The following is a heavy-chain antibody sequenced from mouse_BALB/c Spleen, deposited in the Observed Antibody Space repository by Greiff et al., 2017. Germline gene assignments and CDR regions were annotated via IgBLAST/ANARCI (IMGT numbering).Heavy chain of an antibody. Sequence: QVQLQQSGAELVRPGSSVKISCKASGYAFSSYWMNWVKQRPGQGLEWIGQIYPGDGDTNYNGKFKGKATLTADKSSSTAYMQLSSLTSEDSAVYFCARGGLRRDAWFAYWGQGTLVTVSA. J-gene: IGHJ3*01. V-gene: IGHV1-80*01. CDR1: GYAFSSYW. CDR3: ARGGLRRDAWFAY. CDR2: IYPGDGDT. D-gene: IGHD2-4*01.